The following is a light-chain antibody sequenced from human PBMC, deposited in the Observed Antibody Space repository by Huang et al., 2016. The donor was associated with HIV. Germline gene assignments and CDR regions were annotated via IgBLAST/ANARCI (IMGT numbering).Light chain of an antibody. V-gene: IGKV3-11*01. CDR3: QQRNNWPRT. J-gene: IGKJ1*01. Sequence: DIVLTQSPATLSLSPGERATLTCRASQSVSSYLAWFQQKRGQAPRLLIYDAFNRAPGIPDRFSGSGSGPDFTLTISNVEPEDFAVYYCQQRNNWPRTFGQGTKVEI. CDR1: QSVSSY. CDR2: DAF.